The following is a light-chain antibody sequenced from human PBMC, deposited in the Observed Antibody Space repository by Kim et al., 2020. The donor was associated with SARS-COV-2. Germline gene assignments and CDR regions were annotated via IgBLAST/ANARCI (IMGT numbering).Light chain of an antibody. V-gene: IGLV2-11*01. CDR2: DVI. CDR1: SSDVGGYNY. J-gene: IGLJ2*01. CDR3: SSFAGSYTLV. Sequence: QSALTQPRSVSGSPGQSVTISCTGTSSDVGGYNYVSWYQQHPGKAPKLVIYDVIKRPSGVPDRFSGSKSGNTASLTISGLQAEDEADYYCSSFAGSYTLVFGGGTQLTVL.